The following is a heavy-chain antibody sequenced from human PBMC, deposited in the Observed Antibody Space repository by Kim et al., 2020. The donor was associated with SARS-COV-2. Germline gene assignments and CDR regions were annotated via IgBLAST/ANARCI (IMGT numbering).Heavy chain of an antibody. J-gene: IGHJ5*02. V-gene: IGHV4-39*01. D-gene: IGHD6-13*01. CDR1: GGSISSSSYY. Sequence: SETLSLTCTVSGGSISSSSYYWGWIRQPPGKGLEWIGSIYYSGSTYYNPSLKSRVTISVDTSKNQFSLKLSSVTAADTAVYYCARQASSSWYFSRWSWFDPWGQGTLVTVSS. CDR3: ARQASSSWYFSRWSWFDP. CDR2: IYYSGST.